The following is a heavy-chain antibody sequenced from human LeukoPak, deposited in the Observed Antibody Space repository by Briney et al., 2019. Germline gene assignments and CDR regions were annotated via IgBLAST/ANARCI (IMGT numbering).Heavy chain of an antibody. V-gene: IGHV3-48*03. CDR3: AKETSSGWYN. CDR1: GFTFSSYE. CDR2: ISSSGSTI. Sequence: GGSLRLSCAASGFTFSSYEMNWVRQAPGKGLEWVSYISSSGSTIYYADSVKGRFTISRDNAKNSLYLQMNSLRAEDTALYYCAKETSSGWYNWGQGTLVTVSS. D-gene: IGHD6-19*01. J-gene: IGHJ4*02.